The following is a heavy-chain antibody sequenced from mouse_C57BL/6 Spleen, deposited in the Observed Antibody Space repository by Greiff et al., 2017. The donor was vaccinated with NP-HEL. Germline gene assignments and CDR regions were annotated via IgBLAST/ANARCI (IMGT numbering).Heavy chain of an antibody. J-gene: IGHJ4*01. V-gene: IGHV5-17*01. CDR3: ARKWDSYYAMDY. D-gene: IGHD4-1*01. Sequence: EVKVVESGGGLVKPGGSLKLSCAASGFTFSDYGMHWVRQAPEKGLEWVAYISSGSSTIYYAATVKGRFTISRATAKNTLFLQMTSLRSEDTAMYYCARKWDSYYAMDYWGQGTSVTVSS. CDR1: GFTFSDYG. CDR2: ISSGSSTI.